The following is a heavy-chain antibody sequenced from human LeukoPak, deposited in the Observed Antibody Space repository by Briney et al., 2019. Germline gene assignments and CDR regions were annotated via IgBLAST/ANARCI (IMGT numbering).Heavy chain of an antibody. D-gene: IGHD4-23*01. CDR3: ARGATYGGGDY. Sequence: PSETLSLTCTVSGGSISSSSYYWGWIRQPPGKGLEWVAMINQDGSDKYYADSVKGRFTISRDNAKNSLDLQMNSLRVDDTAVYYCARGATYGGGDYWGQGTLVTVSS. V-gene: IGHV3-7*01. CDR1: GGSISSSSYY. CDR2: INQDGSDK. J-gene: IGHJ4*02.